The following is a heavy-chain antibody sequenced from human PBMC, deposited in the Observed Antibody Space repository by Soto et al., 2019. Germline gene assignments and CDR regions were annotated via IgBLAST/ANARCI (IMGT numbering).Heavy chain of an antibody. D-gene: IGHD2-21*02. J-gene: IGHJ3*02. CDR3: ARAGGGNSGAFDI. CDR1: GGSISSGGYH. Sequence: SETLSLTCTVSGGSISSGGYHWSWIRQHPGKGLEWIGYIYYSGSTYYNPSLKSRVTISVDTSKNQFSLKLSSVTAADTAVYYCARAGGGNSGAFDIWGQGTMVTVSS. CDR2: IYYSGST. V-gene: IGHV4-31*03.